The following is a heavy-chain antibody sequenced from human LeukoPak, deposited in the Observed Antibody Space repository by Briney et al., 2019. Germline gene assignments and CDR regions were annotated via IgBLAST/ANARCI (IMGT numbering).Heavy chain of an antibody. V-gene: IGHV4-59*01. CDR2: IYYSGST. D-gene: IGHD5-12*01. CDR1: GGSISSYY. J-gene: IGHJ6*03. CDR3: ARSDSGYDLDYYYYYMDV. Sequence: SETLSLTCTVSGGSISSYYWSWIRQPPGKGLEWIGYIYYSGSTNYNPSLKSRVTISVDTSKNQFSLKLSSVTAADTAVYYRARSDSGYDLDYYYYYMDVWGKGTTVTISS.